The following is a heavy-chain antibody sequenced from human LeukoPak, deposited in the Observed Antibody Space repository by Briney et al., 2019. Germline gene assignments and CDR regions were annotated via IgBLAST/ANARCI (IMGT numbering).Heavy chain of an antibody. D-gene: IGHD5-18*01. CDR1: GFTFSSYS. CDR2: ISYDGSNK. CDR3: TRMDTAMGDDY. V-gene: IGHV3-30*03. Sequence: GGSLRLSCAASGFTFSSYSMNWVRQAPGKGLEWVAVISYDGSNKYYADSVKGRFTISRDNSKNTLYLQMNSLRAEDTAVYYCTRMDTAMGDDYWGQGTLVTVSS. J-gene: IGHJ4*02.